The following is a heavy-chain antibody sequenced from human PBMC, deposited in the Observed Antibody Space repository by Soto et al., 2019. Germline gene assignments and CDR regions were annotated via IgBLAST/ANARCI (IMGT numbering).Heavy chain of an antibody. CDR3: AKPREYNYALDH. Sequence: TGGSLRLSCAASGFTFDDYVMHWVRQAPGKGLEWVASVNWNGRTTLYAAAVKGRFSVSRDNGKNSLYLEMTSLRPNDTALYFCAKPREYNYALDHWGQGILVTVSS. CDR2: VNWNGRTT. V-gene: IGHV3-9*01. CDR1: GFTFDDYV. D-gene: IGHD2-2*01. J-gene: IGHJ4*02.